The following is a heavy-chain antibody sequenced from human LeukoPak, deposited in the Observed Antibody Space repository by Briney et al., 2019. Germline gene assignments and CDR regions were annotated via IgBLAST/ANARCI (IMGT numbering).Heavy chain of an antibody. CDR3: AKDGLRFLEWYLGYFDL. CDR1: GFTFSSYA. D-gene: IGHD3-3*01. V-gene: IGHV3-23*01. CDR2: ISGSGGST. Sequence: GGSLRLSCAASGFTFSSYAMSWVRQTPGKGLEWVSSISGSGGSTNYADSVTGRFTISRGNSNNTLNLQMNSLRADDTAVYHCAKDGLRFLEWYLGYFDLWGRGTLVTVSS. J-gene: IGHJ2*01.